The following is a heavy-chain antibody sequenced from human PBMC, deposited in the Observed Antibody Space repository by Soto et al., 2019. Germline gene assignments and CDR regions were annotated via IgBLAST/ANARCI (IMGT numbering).Heavy chain of an antibody. V-gene: IGHV4-4*02. Sequence: PSETLSLTCAVSGGSKTSDHWWSWVRQPPGKGLEWIGEIHRSGSTNYNPSLKSRVTISIDKSKNQFSLTLTSVTAADTAVYYCATCRWYVFDYWGQGTQVTVSS. CDR3: ATCRWYVFDY. D-gene: IGHD6-13*01. CDR1: GGSKTSDHW. CDR2: IHRSGST. J-gene: IGHJ4*02.